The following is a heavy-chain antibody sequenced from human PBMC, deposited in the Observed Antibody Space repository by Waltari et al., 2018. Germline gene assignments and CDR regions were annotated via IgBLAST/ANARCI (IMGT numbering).Heavy chain of an antibody. V-gene: IGHV4-34*01. CDR2: INHSGRT. Sequence: QVQLQQCGAGLFKLSETLSLTCAVYGGPFSGYSCRCIRQPPGTRLHWIGSINHSGRTNYNPSLKSRVTISVDTSNNQFSLKLSSVTAADTAVYYCARTAAYYDYVWGSYRYGPQYYDYWGQGTLVTVSS. D-gene: IGHD3-16*02. CDR1: GGPFSGYS. CDR3: ARTAAYYDYVWGSYRYGPQYYDY. J-gene: IGHJ4*02.